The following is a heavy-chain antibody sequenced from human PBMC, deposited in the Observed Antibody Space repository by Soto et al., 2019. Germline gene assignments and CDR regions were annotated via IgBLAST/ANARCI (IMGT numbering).Heavy chain of an antibody. J-gene: IGHJ5*02. D-gene: IGHD2-2*01. Sequence: QVQLQESGPGLVKPSQTLSLTCSVSGGSISSGDYYWSWIRQPPGKGLEWIGYMFYTGTTYYNPSLKRRITISMDTSKNQFSLRLTSVTAADTAEYHCVRVVRFCSSPSCRGRNWFDPWGQGTRVTVSS. CDR2: MFYTGTT. CDR3: VRVVRFCSSPSCRGRNWFDP. CDR1: GGSISSGDYY. V-gene: IGHV4-30-4*01.